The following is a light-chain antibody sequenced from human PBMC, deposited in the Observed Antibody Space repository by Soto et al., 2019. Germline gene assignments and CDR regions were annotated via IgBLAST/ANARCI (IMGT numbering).Light chain of an antibody. J-gene: IGKJ1*01. CDR3: QQANKFPWT. CDR1: QGINVW. CDR2: AAS. Sequence: DIPMTQSPSSVSASVGDRVTITCRASQGINVWLAGYQHKPGKAPKLLIHAASSWQSGVPSRFSGSGSGTDFTLTISSLQPEDYATYYCQQANKFPWTFGQGTKVEIK. V-gene: IGKV1-12*01.